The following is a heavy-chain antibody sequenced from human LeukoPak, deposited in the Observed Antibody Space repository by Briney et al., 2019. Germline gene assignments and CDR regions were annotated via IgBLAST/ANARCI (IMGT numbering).Heavy chain of an antibody. V-gene: IGHV4-61*05. J-gene: IGHJ4*02. Sequence: PSETLSLTCTVSGGSISSSSYYWGWIRQPPGKGLEWIGYIYYSGSTNYNPSLKSRVTISVDTSKNQFSLKLSSVTAADTAVYYCARTAPHDFWSGYYTPRYFDYWGQGTLVTVSS. CDR2: IYYSGST. CDR1: GGSISSSSYY. CDR3: ARTAPHDFWSGYYTPRYFDY. D-gene: IGHD3-3*01.